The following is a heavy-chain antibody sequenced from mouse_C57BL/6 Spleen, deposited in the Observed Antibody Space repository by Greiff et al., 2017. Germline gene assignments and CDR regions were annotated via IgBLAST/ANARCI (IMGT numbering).Heavy chain of an antibody. Sequence: QLQQSGAELVRPGTSVKVSCKASGYAFTNYLIEWVKQRPGQGLEWIGVINPGSGGTNYNEKFKGKATLTADKSPSTAYMQRSSLTSEDAAVYCCARDGSTRSAMDYWGQGTSVTVSS. CDR2: INPGSGGT. D-gene: IGHD1-1*01. J-gene: IGHJ4*01. CDR1: GYAFTNYL. V-gene: IGHV1-54*01. CDR3: ARDGSTRSAMDY.